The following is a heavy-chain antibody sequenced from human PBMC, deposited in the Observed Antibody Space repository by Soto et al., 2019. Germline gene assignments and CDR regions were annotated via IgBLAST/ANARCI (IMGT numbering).Heavy chain of an antibody. D-gene: IGHD3-22*01. CDR2: ISGSGEST. CDR3: AKEGAGYYDSSPYDY. Sequence: EVQLLESGGRLVQSGGSLRLSCAASGFTFRGYAMTWVRQAPGKGLEWVSAISGSGESTHYADVVTGRSTISRDNFKNTLYLQMNSLRAEDTAVYYCAKEGAGYYDSSPYDYWGQGTLVTVSS. CDR1: GFTFRGYA. V-gene: IGHV3-23*01. J-gene: IGHJ4*02.